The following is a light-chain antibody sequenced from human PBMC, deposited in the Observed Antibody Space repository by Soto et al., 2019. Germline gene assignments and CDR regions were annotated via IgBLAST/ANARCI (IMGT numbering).Light chain of an antibody. J-gene: IGKJ1*01. CDR3: KQYGSSPWT. CDR1: QSVSSSY. V-gene: IGKV3-20*01. Sequence: DIVLTQSPGTLSSSPGERATLSCRASQSVSSSYLAWYQQKPGQAPRLLIYGASSRATGIPDRCSGSGSGTDFTLTISRLEPEDFAVYYCKQYGSSPWTFGQGTKVDIK. CDR2: GAS.